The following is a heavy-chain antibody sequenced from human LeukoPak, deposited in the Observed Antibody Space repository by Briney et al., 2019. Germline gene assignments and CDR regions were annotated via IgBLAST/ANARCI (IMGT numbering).Heavy chain of an antibody. V-gene: IGHV4-39*07. CDR3: ARDRYGYGDYPGSYYYGMDV. Sequence: RPSETLSLTCTVSGGSISSSSYYWGWIRQPPGKGLEWIGSIYYSGSTYYNPSLKSRVTISVDTSKNQFSLKLSSVTAADTAVYYCARDRYGYGDYPGSYYYGMDVWGQGTTVTVSS. CDR2: IYYSGST. CDR1: GGSISSSSYY. J-gene: IGHJ6*02. D-gene: IGHD4-17*01.